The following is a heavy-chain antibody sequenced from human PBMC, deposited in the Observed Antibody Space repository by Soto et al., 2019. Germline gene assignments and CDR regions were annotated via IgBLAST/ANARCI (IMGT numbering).Heavy chain of an antibody. D-gene: IGHD2-15*01. Sequence: PGGSLRLSCAASGFTFSSYAMNWVRQAPGKGLEWVSVISGSGGTTSYADTVKGWFTISRDNSKNKLYLQMNSLRAEDMAVYLCAKVGPNCSGGTCYSFTGYFDCWGQGTLVTVSS. J-gene: IGHJ4*02. CDR1: GFTFSSYA. CDR3: AKVGPNCSGGTCYSFTGYFDC. V-gene: IGHV3-23*01. CDR2: ISGSGGTT.